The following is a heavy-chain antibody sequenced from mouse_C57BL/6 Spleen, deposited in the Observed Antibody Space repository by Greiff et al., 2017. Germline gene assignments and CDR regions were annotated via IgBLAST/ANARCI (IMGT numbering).Heavy chain of an antibody. J-gene: IGHJ4*01. Sequence: QVQLKQPGAELVKPGASVKLSCKASGYTFTSYWMHWVKQRPGRGLEWIGRIDPNSGGTKYNEKFKSKATLTVDKPSSTAYMQLSSLTSEDSAVYYCARGIYYDYDGGMDYWGQGTSVTVSS. CDR2: IDPNSGGT. V-gene: IGHV1-72*01. CDR1: GYTFTSYW. D-gene: IGHD2-4*01. CDR3: ARGIYYDYDGGMDY.